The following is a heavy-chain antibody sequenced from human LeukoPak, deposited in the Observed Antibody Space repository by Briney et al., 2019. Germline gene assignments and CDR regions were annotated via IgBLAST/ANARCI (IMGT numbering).Heavy chain of an antibody. CDR1: GYTFTSYG. CDR2: ISAYNGNT. D-gene: IGHD3-22*01. CDR3: ARDPYYYDSKGCYYMDV. Sequence: GASVKVSCKASGYTFTSYGISWVRQAPGQGLEWMGWISAYNGNTNYAQKFQGRVTMTRDTSTSTVYMELSSLRSEDTAVYYCARDPYYYDSKGCYYMDVWGKGTTVTVSS. V-gene: IGHV1-18*01. J-gene: IGHJ6*03.